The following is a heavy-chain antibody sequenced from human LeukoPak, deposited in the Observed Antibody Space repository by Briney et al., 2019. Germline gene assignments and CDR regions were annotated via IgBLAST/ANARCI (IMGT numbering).Heavy chain of an antibody. D-gene: IGHD3-16*01. Sequence: GASLRLSCAASGFTFSSYAMSWVRQAPGKGLEWVSAISGSGGSTYYADSVKGRFTISRDNSKNTLYLQMNSLRAEDTAVYYCAKVSSYDYVWGILRHWGQGTLVTVSS. CDR2: ISGSGGST. CDR1: GFTFSSYA. J-gene: IGHJ4*02. CDR3: AKVSSYDYVWGILRH. V-gene: IGHV3-23*01.